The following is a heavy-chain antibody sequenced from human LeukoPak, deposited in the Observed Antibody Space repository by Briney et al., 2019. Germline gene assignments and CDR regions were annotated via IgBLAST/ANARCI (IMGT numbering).Heavy chain of an antibody. CDR2: IKQDGSEK. J-gene: IGHJ4*02. D-gene: IGHD2-8*01. Sequence: AGTLRLSSAAPGFTFSSYWMSCVRQAPVKRLEWVANIKQDGSEKYYVDSVKGRFTISRDNAKNSLYLQMNSLRAEDTAVYYCARVSTGVCDYWGQGTLVTVSS. CDR3: ARVSTGVCDY. V-gene: IGHV3-7*03. CDR1: GFTFSSYW.